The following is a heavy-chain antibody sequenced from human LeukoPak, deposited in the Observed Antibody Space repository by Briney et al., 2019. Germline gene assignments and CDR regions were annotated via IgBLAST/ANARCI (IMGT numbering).Heavy chain of an antibody. Sequence: GGPLRLSCAASGFTFSSYAMSWVRQAPGKGLEWVSAVSGSGGSTYYAGSMKGRFTISRDNSKNTLYLQMNSLRAEDTAVYYCAKDQELWFEPIYYDYVMDVWGQGTTVTVSS. V-gene: IGHV3-23*01. J-gene: IGHJ6*02. CDR2: VSGSGGST. D-gene: IGHD3-10*01. CDR1: GFTFSSYA. CDR3: AKDQELWFEPIYYDYVMDV.